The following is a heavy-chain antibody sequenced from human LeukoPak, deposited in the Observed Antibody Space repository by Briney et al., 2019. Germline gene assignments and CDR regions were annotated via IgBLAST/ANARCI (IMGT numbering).Heavy chain of an antibody. J-gene: IGHJ6*02. V-gene: IGHV3-23*01. D-gene: IGHD3-10*01. CDR2: ISGSGGST. CDR3: AKDAITMVRGVNNYYYYGMDV. Sequence: PGGSLRLSCAASGSTFSSYAMSWVRQAPGKGLEWVSAISGSGGSTYYADSVKGRFTISRDNSKNTLYLQMNSLRAEDTAVYYCAKDAITMVRGVNNYYYYGMDVWGQGTTVTVSS. CDR1: GSTFSSYA.